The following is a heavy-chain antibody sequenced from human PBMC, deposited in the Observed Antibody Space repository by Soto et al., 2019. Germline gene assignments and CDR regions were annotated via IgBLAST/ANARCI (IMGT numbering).Heavy chain of an antibody. CDR1: GGTFSSYA. CDR2: IIPIFGTA. J-gene: IGHJ2*01. V-gene: IGHV1-69*01. CDR3: ARTYSSGWYSLPYWYFDL. Sequence: QVQLVQSGAEVKKPGSSVKVSCKASGGTFSSYAISWVQQAPGQGLEWMGGIIPIFGTANYAQKFQGRVTITADESTSTAYMELSSLRSEDTAVYYCARTYSSGWYSLPYWYFDLWGRGTLVTVSS. D-gene: IGHD6-19*01.